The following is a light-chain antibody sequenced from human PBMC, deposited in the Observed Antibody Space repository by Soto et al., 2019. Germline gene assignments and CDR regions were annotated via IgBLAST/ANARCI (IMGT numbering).Light chain of an antibody. CDR3: QHYNSYSEA. CDR1: ESVRTN. V-gene: IGKV3-15*01. Sequence: ETVVTQSPATLSVSPGETATLSCRASESVRTNLAWYQQKPGQAPRLLIYGASNRATGIPARFSGSGSGTEFTLTISSLQSEDFAVYYCQHYNSYSEAFGQGTKVELK. J-gene: IGKJ1*01. CDR2: GAS.